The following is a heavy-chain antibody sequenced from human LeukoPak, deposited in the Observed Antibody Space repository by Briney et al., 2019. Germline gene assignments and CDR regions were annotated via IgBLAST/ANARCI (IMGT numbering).Heavy chain of an antibody. V-gene: IGHV4-4*07. CDR1: GGSINTYY. Sequence: TSETLSLTCTVSGGSINTYYWSWIRQPAGKGLEWIGRINASGRTNYNPSLKSRVTMSIDTSKNQFSLKVNSVTAADTAFYYCAREYGDFDYWGQGTLVTVSS. CDR3: AREYGDFDY. J-gene: IGHJ4*02. CDR2: INASGRT. D-gene: IGHD4-17*01.